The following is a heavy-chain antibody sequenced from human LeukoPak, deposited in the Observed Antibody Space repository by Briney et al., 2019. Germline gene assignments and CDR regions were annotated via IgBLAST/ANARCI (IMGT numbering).Heavy chain of an antibody. D-gene: IGHD5-18*01. CDR3: ARGGQLWRNPIYYYYYYMDV. CDR2: INPNSGGT. Sequence: ASVKVSCKASGYTFTGYYMHWVRQAPGQGLEWMGWINPNSGGTNYAQKFQGRVTMTRGTSISTAYMELSRLRSEDTAVYYCARGGQLWRNPIYYYYYYMDVWGKGTTVTVSS. J-gene: IGHJ6*03. V-gene: IGHV1-2*02. CDR1: GYTFTGYY.